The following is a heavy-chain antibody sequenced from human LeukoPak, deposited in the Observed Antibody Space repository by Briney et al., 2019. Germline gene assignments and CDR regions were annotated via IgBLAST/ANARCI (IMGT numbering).Heavy chain of an antibody. CDR1: GRAFSSYG. D-gene: IGHD6-13*01. Sequence: GGSLRLSCTASGRAFSSYGMHWARQAPGKGLEWVAFMQYDGSQIYYVDSVKGRFTISRDNSKNALYLQMNSLRPKDTAIYYCAGKAAAFYFDYWGQGTLVTVSS. CDR2: MQYDGSQI. CDR3: AGKAAAFYFDY. J-gene: IGHJ4*02. V-gene: IGHV3-30*02.